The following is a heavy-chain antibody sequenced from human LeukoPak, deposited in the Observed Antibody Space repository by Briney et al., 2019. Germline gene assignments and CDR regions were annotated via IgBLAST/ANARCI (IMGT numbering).Heavy chain of an antibody. V-gene: IGHV3-20*04. CDR3: AREGGGWYRTEYYYYYMDV. Sequence: PGGSLRLSCAASGFTFEDYGMSWVRQAPGKGLEWVSGINWNGGSTDYADSVKGRFTISRDNAKNSLYLQMNSLRAEDTAVYYCAREGGGWYRTEYYYYYMDVWGKGTTVTVSS. J-gene: IGHJ6*03. CDR1: GFTFEDYG. CDR2: INWNGGST. D-gene: IGHD6-19*01.